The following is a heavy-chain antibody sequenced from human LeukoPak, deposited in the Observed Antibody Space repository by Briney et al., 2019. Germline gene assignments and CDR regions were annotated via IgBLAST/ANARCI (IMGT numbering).Heavy chain of an antibody. CDR2: ISWNSGSI. Sequence: GRSLRLSCAASGFTFDDYAMHWVRQAPGKGLEWVSGISWNSGSIGYADSVKGRFTISRDNAKNSLYLQMNSLRAEDTALYYCAEDRGSYPNYYFDYWGQGTLVTVSS. CDR1: GFTFDDYA. V-gene: IGHV3-9*01. D-gene: IGHD1-26*01. J-gene: IGHJ4*02. CDR3: AEDRGSYPNYYFDY.